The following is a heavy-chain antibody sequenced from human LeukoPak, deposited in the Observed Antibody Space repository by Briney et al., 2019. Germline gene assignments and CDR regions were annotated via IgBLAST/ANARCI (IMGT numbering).Heavy chain of an antibody. V-gene: IGHV3-23*01. CDR2: ISGSGGST. CDR3: AKDRFSGVPAAIFDY. Sequence: PGGSLRLSCAASGFTFSSYAMSWVRQAPGKGLERVSAISGSGGSTYYADSVKGRFTISRDNSKNTLYLQMNSLRAEDTAVYYCAKDRFSGVPAAIFDYWGQGTLVTVSS. D-gene: IGHD2-2*01. CDR1: GFTFSSYA. J-gene: IGHJ4*02.